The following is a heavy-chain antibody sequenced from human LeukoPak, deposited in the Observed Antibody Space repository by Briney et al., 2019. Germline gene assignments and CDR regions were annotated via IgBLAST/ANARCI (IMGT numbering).Heavy chain of an antibody. Sequence: GGSLRLSCAASGFTFSNYWMTWVRQAPGKGLEWVANINRDGSERYYVDSVKGRFTISRDDAKSSLYLQMNSLRAEDTAVYYCARRNAMGVWGQGTTVIVFS. V-gene: IGHV3-7*03. J-gene: IGHJ6*02. CDR3: ARRNAMGV. CDR2: INRDGSER. CDR1: GFTFSNYW.